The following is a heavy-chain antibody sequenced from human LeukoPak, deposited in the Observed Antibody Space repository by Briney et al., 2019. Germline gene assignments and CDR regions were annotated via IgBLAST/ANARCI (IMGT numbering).Heavy chain of an antibody. CDR1: GFTFKDYA. CDR3: AKDQGRCVSKYYFDY. V-gene: IGHV3-9*01. CDR2: ISWNSGTT. D-gene: IGHD2/OR15-2a*01. Sequence: PGGSLRLSCTASGFTFKDYAMYWVRQAPGKGLEWVSGISWNSGTTDYADSVKGRFTVSRDNAKDSLYLQMNSLRPEDTAWYYCAKDQGRCVSKYYFDYWGRGTLVTVSS. J-gene: IGHJ4*02.